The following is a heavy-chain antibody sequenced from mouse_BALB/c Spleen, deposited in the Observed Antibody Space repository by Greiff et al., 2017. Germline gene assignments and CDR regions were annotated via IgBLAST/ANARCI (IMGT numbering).Heavy chain of an antibody. V-gene: IGHV1S126*01. CDR1: GYSFTSYW. J-gene: IGHJ4*01. Sequence: VQLVESGPQLVRPGASVKISCKASGYSFTSYWMHWVKQRPGQGLEWIGMIDPSDSETRLNQKFKDKATLTVDKSSSTAYMQLSSPTSEDSAVYYCARGYYAMDYWGQGTSVTVSS. CDR2: IDPSDSET. CDR3: ARGYYAMDY.